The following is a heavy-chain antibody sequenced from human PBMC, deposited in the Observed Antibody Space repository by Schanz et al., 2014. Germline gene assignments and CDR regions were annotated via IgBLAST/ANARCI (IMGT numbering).Heavy chain of an antibody. Sequence: EVQLLESGGGLVEPGGSLRLSCAASGFSFSSYAMGWVRQARGKGLEWVSAMNESHSTIYYADSVKSRFTISRDNSRNTLYLQMNSLRVDDTAVYYCAKAADWPVTRFDPWGQGTLVTVSS. D-gene: IGHD3-9*01. V-gene: IGHV3-23*01. CDR1: GFSFSSYA. CDR2: MNESHSTI. J-gene: IGHJ5*02. CDR3: AKAADWPVTRFDP.